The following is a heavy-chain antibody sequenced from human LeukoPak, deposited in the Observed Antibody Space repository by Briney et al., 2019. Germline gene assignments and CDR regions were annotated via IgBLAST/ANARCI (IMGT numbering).Heavy chain of an antibody. Sequence: ASVKVSCKASGYTFTGYYMHWVRQAPGQGLEWMGWMNPNSGNTGYAQKFQGRVTMTRNTSISTAYMELSSLRSEDTAVYYCARVGLVVVPDAFDIWGQGTMVTVSS. V-gene: IGHV1-8*02. J-gene: IGHJ3*02. CDR2: MNPNSGNT. CDR3: ARVGLVVVPDAFDI. CDR1: GYTFTGYY. D-gene: IGHD3-22*01.